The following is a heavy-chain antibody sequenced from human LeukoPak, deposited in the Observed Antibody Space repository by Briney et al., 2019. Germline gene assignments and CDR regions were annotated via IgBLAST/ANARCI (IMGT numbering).Heavy chain of an antibody. D-gene: IGHD5-24*01. V-gene: IGHV4-59*01. CDR3: ARGAERDGYNFFDY. Sequence: SETLSLTCTVSGGSISGYYWSWIRQPPGKGLEWIGYIYCSGSTNYNPSLKSRVTISVDTSKNQFSLKLSSVTAADTAVYYCARGAERDGYNFFDYWGQGTLVTVSS. J-gene: IGHJ4*02. CDR1: GGSISGYY. CDR2: IYCSGST.